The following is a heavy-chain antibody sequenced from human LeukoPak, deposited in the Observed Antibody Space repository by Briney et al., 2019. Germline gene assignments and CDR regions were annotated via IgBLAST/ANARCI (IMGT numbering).Heavy chain of an antibody. CDR2: INHSEST. V-gene: IGHV4-34*01. CDR3: ARGGSSWYYYYYYMDV. J-gene: IGHJ6*03. D-gene: IGHD6-13*01. CDR1: GGSFSGYY. Sequence: SETLSLTCAVYGGSFSGYYWSWIRQPPGKGLEWIGEINHSESTNYNPSLKSRVTISVDTSKDQFSLKLSSVTAADTAVYYCARGGSSWYYYYYYMDVWGKGTTVTVSS.